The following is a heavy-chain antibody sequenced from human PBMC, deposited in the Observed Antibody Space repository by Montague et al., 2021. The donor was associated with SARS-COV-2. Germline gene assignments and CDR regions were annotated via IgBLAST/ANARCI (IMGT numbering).Heavy chain of an antibody. CDR1: GGSISSSNYY. D-gene: IGHD3-10*01. V-gene: IGHV4-39*07. J-gene: IGHJ6*02. CDR2: MYYSGST. Sequence: SETLSLTCTVSGGSISSSNYYWDWIRQPPGKGLEWIGNMYYSGSTYYNPSPKSRVTISIDTSKNQFSLKLSSVTAADTAVYYCARDDIVLQGVTKGMDVWGQGTTVTVSS. CDR3: ARDDIVLQGVTKGMDV.